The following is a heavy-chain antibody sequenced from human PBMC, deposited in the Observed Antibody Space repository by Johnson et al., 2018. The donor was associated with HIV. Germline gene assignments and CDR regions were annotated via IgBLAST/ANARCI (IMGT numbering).Heavy chain of an antibody. CDR2: ISTSGDTV. D-gene: IGHD4-17*01. J-gene: IGHJ3*01. CDR1: GFTFSSYW. Sequence: VQLVESGGGLVQPGGSLRLSCAASGFTFSSYWMTWVRQAPGKGLEWVSVISTSGDTVLYTDSVKGRFTISRDNAKTSLFLRMNSLRAEDSAIYYCARDATPWGGDYVGYAFDLWGQGTVVTVSS. CDR3: ARDATPWGGDYVGYAFDL. V-gene: IGHV3-62*03.